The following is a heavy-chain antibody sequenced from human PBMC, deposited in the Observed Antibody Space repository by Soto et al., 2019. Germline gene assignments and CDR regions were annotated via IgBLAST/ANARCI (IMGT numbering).Heavy chain of an antibody. D-gene: IGHD6-19*01. CDR1: GFTFSSYT. Sequence: QVQLVESGGGVVQPGRSLRLSCAASGFTFSSYTMHWVRQAPGKGLEWVAGISNDGSNKDYADSVKGRFTTSRDNSKNTRHLQMNRLRAEDTAVYYCAREWSISVAAPGYWGQGTLVTVSS. J-gene: IGHJ4*02. V-gene: IGHV3-30-3*01. CDR3: AREWSISVAAPGY. CDR2: ISNDGSNK.